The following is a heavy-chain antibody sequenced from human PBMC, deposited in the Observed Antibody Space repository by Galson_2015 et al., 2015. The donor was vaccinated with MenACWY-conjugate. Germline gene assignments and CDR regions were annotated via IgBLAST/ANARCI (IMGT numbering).Heavy chain of an antibody. CDR1: GFTVSSNY. Sequence: SLRLSCAASGFTVSSNYMSWVRQAPGKGLEWVSFIHAGGSTYYADSVKGRFTISRDNSKNTVYLQMNSLRVEDTAVYYCARSGGGVGMYWGQGTLVTVSS. CDR3: ARSGGGVGMY. J-gene: IGHJ4*02. V-gene: IGHV3-66*02. D-gene: IGHD3-3*01. CDR2: IHAGGST.